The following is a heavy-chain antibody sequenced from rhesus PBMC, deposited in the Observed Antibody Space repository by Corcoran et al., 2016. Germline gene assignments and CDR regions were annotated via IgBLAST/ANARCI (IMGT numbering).Heavy chain of an antibody. D-gene: IGHD5-36*01. CDR3: AIGSYGRRYFDY. V-gene: IGHV4S9*01. CDR1: GGSISDYYY. Sequence: QVQLQESGPGLVKPSETLSLTCAVYGGSISDYYYWNWIRQPPGKGLEWIGNIYGNSASTYYTPSLNNRVTISKDTSKIQFFLKLSSVTAADTAVYYCAIGSYGRRYFDYWGQGVLVTVSS. CDR2: IYGNSAST. J-gene: IGHJ4*01.